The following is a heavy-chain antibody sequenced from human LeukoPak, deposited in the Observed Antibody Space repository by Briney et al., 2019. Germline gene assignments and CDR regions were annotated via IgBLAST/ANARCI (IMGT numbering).Heavy chain of an antibody. V-gene: IGHV1-69*04. CDR1: GGTFSSYA. J-gene: IGHJ4*02. CDR3: AGGLQGPDRFDY. CDR2: IIPILGIA. D-gene: IGHD1-14*01. Sequence: SVKVSCKASGGTFSSYAISWVRQAPGQGLEWMGRIIPILGIANYAQKFQGRVTITADKSTSTAYMELSSLRSEDTAVYYCAGGLQGPDRFDYWAREPWSPSPQ.